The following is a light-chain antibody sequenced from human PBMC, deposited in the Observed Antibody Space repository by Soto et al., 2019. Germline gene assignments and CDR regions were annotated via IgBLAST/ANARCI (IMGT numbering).Light chain of an antibody. Sequence: EIVMTQSPATLSVSPGERATLSCRSSQSVSSNLAWYQQKPGQAPRLLIYGASTRATGIPARFSGSGSGTEFTLTISSLQSEDFAIYCCQQHTNWRTFGQGTKVDI. V-gene: IGKV3-15*01. J-gene: IGKJ1*01. CDR1: QSVSSN. CDR3: QQHTNWRT. CDR2: GAS.